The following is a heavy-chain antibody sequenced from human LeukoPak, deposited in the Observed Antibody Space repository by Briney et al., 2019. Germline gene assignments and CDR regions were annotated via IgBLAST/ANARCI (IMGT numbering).Heavy chain of an antibody. D-gene: IGHD2-21*02. V-gene: IGHV4-4*02. CDR2: IHHSGST. Sequence: SETLSLTCAVSGGFISSSNWWSWVRQPPGKGLEWIGEIHHSGSTHYNPPLKSRVTISVDNSKNQFSLKLSSVTAADTAVYYCARVGEIAYCGGDCYRTDWGQGTLVTVSS. J-gene: IGHJ4*02. CDR3: ARVGEIAYCGGDCYRTD. CDR1: GGFISSSNW.